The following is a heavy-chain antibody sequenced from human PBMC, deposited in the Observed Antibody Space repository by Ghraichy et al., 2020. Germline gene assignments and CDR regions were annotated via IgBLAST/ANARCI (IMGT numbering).Heavy chain of an antibody. D-gene: IGHD3-3*01. V-gene: IGHV1-69*13. J-gene: IGHJ5*02. Sequence: SVKVSCKASGGTFSSYAISWVRQAPGQGLEWMGGIIPIFGTANYAQKFQGRVTITADESTSTAYMELSSLRSEDTAVYYCARGESSITIFGVVTLGYNWFDPWGQGTLVTVSS. CDR3: ARGESSITIFGVVTLGYNWFDP. CDR1: GGTFSSYA. CDR2: IIPIFGTA.